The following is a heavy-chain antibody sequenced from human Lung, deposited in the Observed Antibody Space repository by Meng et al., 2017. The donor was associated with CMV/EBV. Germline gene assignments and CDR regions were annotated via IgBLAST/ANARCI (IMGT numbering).Heavy chain of an antibody. CDR3: ARDLGYCSSTSCYYYYGMDV. V-gene: IGHV4-59*01. D-gene: IGHD2-2*01. CDR1: GGSISSYY. CDR2: IYYSGST. J-gene: IGHJ6*02. Sequence: LXCTVSGGSISSYYWSWIRQPPGKGLEWIGYIYYSGSTNYNPSLKSRVTISVDTSKNQFSLKLSSVTAADTAVYYCARDLGYCSSTSCYYYYGMDVWXQGNXVTVSS.